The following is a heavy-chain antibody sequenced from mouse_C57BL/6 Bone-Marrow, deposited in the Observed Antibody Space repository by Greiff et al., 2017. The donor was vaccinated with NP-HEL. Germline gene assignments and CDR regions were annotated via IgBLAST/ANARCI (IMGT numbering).Heavy chain of an antibody. Sequence: QVQLKQSGAELVKPGASVKLSCKASGYTFTSYWMHWVKQRPGQGLEWIGMIHPNSGSTNYNEKFKSKATLTVDKSSSTAYMQLSSLTSEDSAVYYCANERLLQGVDDYWGQGTTLTVSS. CDR3: ANERLLQGVDDY. CDR2: IHPNSGST. CDR1: GYTFTSYW. J-gene: IGHJ2*01. V-gene: IGHV1-64*01. D-gene: IGHD2-3*01.